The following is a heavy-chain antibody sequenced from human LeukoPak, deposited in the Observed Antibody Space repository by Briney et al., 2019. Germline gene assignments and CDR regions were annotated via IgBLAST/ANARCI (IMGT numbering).Heavy chain of an antibody. V-gene: IGHV1-2*02. D-gene: IGHD3-3*01. CDR2: INPNSGGT. CDR1: GYTFTGYY. CDR3: ASGYDFWSGYYSSGLYGY. J-gene: IGHJ4*02. Sequence: ASVKVSCKASGYTFTGYYMHWVRQAPGQGLEWMGWINPNSGGTNYAQKFQGRVTMTRDTSISTAYMELSRLRSDDTAVYYCASGYDFWSGYYSSGLYGYWGQGTLVTVSS.